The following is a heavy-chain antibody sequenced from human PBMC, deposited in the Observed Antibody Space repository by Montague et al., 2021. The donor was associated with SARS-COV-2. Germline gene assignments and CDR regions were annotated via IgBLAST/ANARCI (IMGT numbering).Heavy chain of an antibody. V-gene: IGHV4-59*01. J-gene: IGHJ4*02. CDR1: GGSTSNYY. CDR3: ARAQNICFIANCVNYFDL. CDR2: IFYTGST. Sequence: SETLSLTCSVSGGSTSNYYWTRIRQSPGKGLQWIGYIFYTGSTKFNPSLKSRVSMSLDTSENHFSLRLSAVTAADTARYYCARAQNICFIANCVNYFDLWGLGALVTVSS. D-gene: IGHD2-15*01.